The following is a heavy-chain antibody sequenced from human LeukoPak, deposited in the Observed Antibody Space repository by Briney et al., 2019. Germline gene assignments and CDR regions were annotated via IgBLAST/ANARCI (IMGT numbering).Heavy chain of an antibody. CDR2: INWNGGST. D-gene: IGHD3-22*01. J-gene: IGHJ4*02. V-gene: IGHV3-20*04. CDR1: GFTFSSYW. Sequence: GGSLRLSCAASGFTFSSYWMSWVRQAPGKGLEWVSGINWNGGSTGYADSVKGRFTISRDNAKNSLYLQMNSLRAEDTALYYCARVSDGRNYYDSSGYSYWGQGTLVTVSS. CDR3: ARVSDGRNYYDSSGYSY.